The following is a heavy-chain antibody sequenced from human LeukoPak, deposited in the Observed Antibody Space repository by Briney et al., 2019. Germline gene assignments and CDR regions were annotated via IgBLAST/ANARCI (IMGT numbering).Heavy chain of an antibody. D-gene: IGHD3-10*01. V-gene: IGHV4-59*08. CDR1: GGSIGCYY. CDR2: IYYSGST. J-gene: IGHJ5*02. Sequence: SETLSLTCTVSGGSIGCYYWSWIRQPPGKGLEWIGYIYYSGSTNYNPSLKSRVTISVDTSKNQFSLKLSSVTAADTAVYYCARRTMVRGRAQNWFDPWGQGTLVTVSS. CDR3: ARRTMVRGRAQNWFDP.